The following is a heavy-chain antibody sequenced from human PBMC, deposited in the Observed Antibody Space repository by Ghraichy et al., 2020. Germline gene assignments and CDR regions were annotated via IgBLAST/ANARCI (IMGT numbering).Heavy chain of an antibody. J-gene: IGHJ6*03. CDR2: ISSSSSYI. CDR1: GFTFSSYS. V-gene: IGHV3-21*01. CDR3: ARDSSEYSSSWHLGYYYYYMDV. Sequence: GGSLRLSCAASGFTFSSYSMNWVRQAPGKGLEWVSSISSSSSYIYYADSVKGRFTISRDNAKNSLYLQMNSLRAEDTVVYYCARDSSEYSSSWHLGYYYYYMDVWGKGITVTVSS. D-gene: IGHD6-13*01.